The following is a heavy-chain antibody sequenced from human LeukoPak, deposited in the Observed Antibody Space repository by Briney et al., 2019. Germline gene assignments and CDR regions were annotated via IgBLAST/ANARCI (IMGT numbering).Heavy chain of an antibody. V-gene: IGHV3-49*04. CDR2: IRSKAYGGTT. Sequence: PGGSLRLSCTASGFTFGDYAMSWVRQAPGKGLEWVGFIRSKAYGGTTEYAASVKGRFTISRGDSKSIAYLQMNSLKTEDTAVYYCTRTGSGSYHRYYFDYWGQGTLVTVSS. D-gene: IGHD1-26*01. CDR1: GFTFGDYA. J-gene: IGHJ4*02. CDR3: TRTGSGSYHRYYFDY.